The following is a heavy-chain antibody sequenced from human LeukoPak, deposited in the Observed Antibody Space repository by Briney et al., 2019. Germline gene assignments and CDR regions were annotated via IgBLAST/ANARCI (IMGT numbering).Heavy chain of an antibody. V-gene: IGHV1-2*02. CDR2: IGPHSTFT. D-gene: IGHD2/OR15-2a*01. CDR1: GFTFTDHY. CDR3: VREGEGPLSKDFDY. Sequence: GASVKVSCKSSGFTFTDHYIHWGRQGPGQGLEWMGYIGPHSTFTSSPQEFQGRVIMTRDASMSTAYMELTRLTSDDTAVYYCVREGEGPLSKDFDYWGQGTLVTVSS. J-gene: IGHJ4*02.